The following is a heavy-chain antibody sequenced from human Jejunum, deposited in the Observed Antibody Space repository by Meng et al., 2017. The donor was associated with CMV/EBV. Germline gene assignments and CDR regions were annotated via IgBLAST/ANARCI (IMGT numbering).Heavy chain of an antibody. CDR2: TYSGGSA. D-gene: IGHD2-2*01. CDR3: ARVSCSGHSCYYDD. Sequence: AASGFIFSRDALSWVRRAPGKGLEWISVTYSGGSAYYADPVKGRFTVSREDSKNTLYLQMNSLRVEDTAMYYCARVSCSGHSCYYDDWGQGALVTVSS. CDR1: GFIFSRDA. V-gene: IGHV3-23*03. J-gene: IGHJ4*02.